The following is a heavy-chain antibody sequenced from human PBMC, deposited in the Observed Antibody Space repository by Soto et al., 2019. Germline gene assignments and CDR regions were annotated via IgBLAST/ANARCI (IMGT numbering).Heavy chain of an antibody. D-gene: IGHD6-19*01. Sequence: QVQLVESGGGVVQPGRSLRLSCAASGFTSSSYGMHWVRQAPGKGLEWVAVITYDGSNKYYSDSVKGRFTICGDNSKNTLYLQMNSLRAEDTAVYYCAKDTIAVAPTFDYWCQGTLVTVSS. J-gene: IGHJ4*02. CDR2: ITYDGSNK. CDR3: AKDTIAVAPTFDY. V-gene: IGHV3-30*18. CDR1: GFTSSSYG.